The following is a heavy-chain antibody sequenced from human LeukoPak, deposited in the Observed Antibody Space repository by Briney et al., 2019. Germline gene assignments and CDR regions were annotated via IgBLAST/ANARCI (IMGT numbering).Heavy chain of an antibody. J-gene: IGHJ4*02. D-gene: IGHD6-19*01. CDR1: GFSVSSNY. CDR3: AGNGGWNYFRY. Sequence: GGSLKLSCAVSGFSVSSNYMSWVRQAPGKGLEWVSVFYTGGNTYYADSVKGRFTISRDNSKNTVFLQVDSLRVEDTALYYCAGNGGWNYFRYWGQGTLVSASS. V-gene: IGHV3-66*01. CDR2: FYTGGNT.